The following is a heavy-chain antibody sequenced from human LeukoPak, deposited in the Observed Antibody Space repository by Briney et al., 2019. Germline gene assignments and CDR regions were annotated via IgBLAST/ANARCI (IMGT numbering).Heavy chain of an antibody. CDR2: IYYTGST. CDR1: GGSIDDYY. CDR3: VRGVTQ. J-gene: IGHJ4*02. D-gene: IGHD2-21*02. Sequence: SETLSLTCTVSGGSIDDYYWSWIRQPPGKGLEWIGYIYYTGSTSYNPSLQSRLTISIDTSKTQFSLRLTSVTAADTAVYFCVRGVTQWGQGTLVTVSS. V-gene: IGHV4-59*01.